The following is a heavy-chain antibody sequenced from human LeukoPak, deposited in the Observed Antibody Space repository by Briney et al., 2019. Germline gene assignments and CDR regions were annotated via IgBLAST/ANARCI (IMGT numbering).Heavy chain of an antibody. D-gene: IGHD6-19*01. Sequence: GGSLRPSCAASGFTVSSNYMSWVRQAPGKGLEWVSVIYSGGSTYYADSVKGRFTISRDNSKNTLYLQMNSLRAEDTAVYYCARAVADLFDYWGQGTLVTVSS. V-gene: IGHV3-53*01. CDR3: ARAVADLFDY. CDR2: IYSGGST. J-gene: IGHJ4*02. CDR1: GFTVSSNY.